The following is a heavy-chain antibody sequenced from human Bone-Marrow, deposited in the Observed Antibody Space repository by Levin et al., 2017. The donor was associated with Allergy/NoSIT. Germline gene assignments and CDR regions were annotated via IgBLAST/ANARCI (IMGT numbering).Heavy chain of an antibody. V-gene: IGHV3-53*01. D-gene: IGHD2-15*01. CDR2: IYSGGST. J-gene: IGHJ6*02. CDR3: ARDSRDCSGGSCYSDYYGMDV. CDR1: GFTVSSNY. Sequence: ASVKVSCAASGFTVSSNYMSWVRQAPGKGLEWVSVIYSGGSTYYADSVKGRFTISRDNSKNTLYLQMNSLRAEDTAVYYCARDSRDCSGGSCYSDYYGMDVWGQGTTVTVSS.